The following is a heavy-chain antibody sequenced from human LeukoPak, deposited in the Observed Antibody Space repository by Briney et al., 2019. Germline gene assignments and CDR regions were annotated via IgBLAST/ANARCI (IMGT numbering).Heavy chain of an antibody. CDR1: GYTFTSYD. V-gene: IGHV1-8*01. CDR3: ARAGAVGMVYAIRYAFDI. D-gene: IGHD2-8*01. J-gene: IGHJ3*02. Sequence: EASVKVSCKASGYTFTSYDINWVRQATGQGLEWMVCMNPNSGNTGYAQKFQVRVTMSRNTSISTAYMELSRLRSDDTAVYYCARAGAVGMVYAIRYAFDIWGQGTMVTVSS. CDR2: MNPNSGNT.